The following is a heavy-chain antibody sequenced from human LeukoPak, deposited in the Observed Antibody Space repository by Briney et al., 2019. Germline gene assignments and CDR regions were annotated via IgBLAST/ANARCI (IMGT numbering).Heavy chain of an antibody. CDR3: SRDLSGTYPFDL. V-gene: IGHV3-48*02. Sequence: PGGSLRLSCVASRFIFSMFSMNWVRQAPGKGLEWLSHISGSSSTIHYEDSVKGRFTISRDNAKNSLYLQMNSPGDEDNAVDYCSRDLSGTYPFDLWGQGTLVTVSS. CDR1: RFIFSMFS. CDR2: ISGSSSTI. J-gene: IGHJ4*02. D-gene: IGHD1-26*01.